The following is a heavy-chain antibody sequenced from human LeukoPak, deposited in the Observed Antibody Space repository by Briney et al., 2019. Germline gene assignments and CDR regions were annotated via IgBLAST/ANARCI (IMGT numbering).Heavy chain of an antibody. CDR2: ISSSGSTI. CDR3: ARGRLLWFGELSHFDY. CDR1: GFTFSSYE. Sequence: GGSLRLSCAASGFTFSSYEMNWVRQAPGKGLEWVSYISSSGSTIYYADSVKGRFTISRDNSKNTLYLQMNSLRAEDTAVYYCARGRLLWFGELSHFDYWGQGTLVTVSS. J-gene: IGHJ4*02. D-gene: IGHD3-10*01. V-gene: IGHV3-48*03.